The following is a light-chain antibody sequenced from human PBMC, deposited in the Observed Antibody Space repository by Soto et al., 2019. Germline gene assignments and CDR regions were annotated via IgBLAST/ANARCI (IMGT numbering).Light chain of an antibody. J-gene: IGKJ4*01. Sequence: IVMTQSPATLSVSPGEGVTLSCRASENVGTNLAWYQQKPGQAPRLLMYGSSNRATGIPATFSGSGSGTEFTLTISRLQSEEAAVYYCQQYNNWGRSFGGGTRVEIK. V-gene: IGKV3D-15*01. CDR1: ENVGTN. CDR3: QQYNNWGRS. CDR2: GSS.